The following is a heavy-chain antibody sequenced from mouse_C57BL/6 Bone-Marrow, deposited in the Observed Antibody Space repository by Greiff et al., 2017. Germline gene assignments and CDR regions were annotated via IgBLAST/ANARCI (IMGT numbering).Heavy chain of an antibody. Sequence: QVHVKQSGPGLVAPSPCLSISCTVSGFSLTSYGVSWVRQPPGKGLEWLGVIWGDGGTNYHSALISRLSVSKDNSKSQVFLKLNSLQANDTATYYCGRFAYWGQGTLVTVSA. CDR2: IWGDGGT. CDR3: GRFAY. CDR1: GFSLTSYG. J-gene: IGHJ3*01. V-gene: IGHV2-3*01.